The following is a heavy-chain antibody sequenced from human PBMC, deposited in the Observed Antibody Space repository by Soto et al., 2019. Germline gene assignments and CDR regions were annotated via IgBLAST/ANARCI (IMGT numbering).Heavy chain of an antibody. CDR2: IWYDGSNK. J-gene: IGHJ4*02. V-gene: IGHV3-33*01. Sequence: GGSLRLSCAASGFTFRTYGMHWVRQAPGKGLEWVAVIWYDGSNKYYADSVKGRFTISRDNSKNTLYLQMNSLRAEDTAVYYCARSNYYDSSGYYYPNFDYWGQGTLVTVSS. CDR1: GFTFRTYG. CDR3: ARSNYYDSSGYYYPNFDY. D-gene: IGHD3-22*01.